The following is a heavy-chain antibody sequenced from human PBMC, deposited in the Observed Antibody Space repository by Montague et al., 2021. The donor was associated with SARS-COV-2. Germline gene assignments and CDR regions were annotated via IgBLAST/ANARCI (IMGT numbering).Heavy chain of an antibody. V-gene: IGHV4-59*01. CDR1: GGSISSYY. Sequence: SETLSLTCTVSGGSISSYYWSWIRQPPGRGLQWIGYISHSGSTNYNPSLKSRVTISVDTSKNHFTLRLSSVTAADTAVYYCANFRQSQRLFGTLYDGMDVWGQGTTVTASS. CDR3: ANFRQSQRLFGTLYDGMDV. CDR2: ISHSGST. D-gene: IGHD3-22*01. J-gene: IGHJ6*02.